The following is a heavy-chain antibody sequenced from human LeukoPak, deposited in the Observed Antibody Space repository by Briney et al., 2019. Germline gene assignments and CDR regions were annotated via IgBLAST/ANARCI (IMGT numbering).Heavy chain of an antibody. CDR1: GYTFSDHD. Sequence: ASVRVSCKASGYTFSDHDVNWVRQAPGQGLEWMGWMNPKTGNPGYAQNLQGRVTMTRTNSITTAYMELSSLTSDDTAVYYCARGGGGEYLDWFDFWGQGTLVIVSS. D-gene: IGHD4-17*01. CDR3: ARGGGGEYLDWFDF. V-gene: IGHV1-8*01. CDR2: MNPKTGNP. J-gene: IGHJ5*01.